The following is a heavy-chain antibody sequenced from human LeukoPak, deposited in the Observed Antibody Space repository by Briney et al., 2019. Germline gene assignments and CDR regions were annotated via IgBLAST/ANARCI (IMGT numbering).Heavy chain of an antibody. CDR3: AKLRPVSGNSGYEPFDY. D-gene: IGHD5-12*01. CDR1: GFTFNNYA. Sequence: LTGGSLRLSCSASGFTFNNYAMSWVRQAPGKGLEWVSGISGSGGSTYYADSVKGRFTISRDNSKNTLYLQMNSLRAEDTAVYYCAKLRPVSGNSGYEPFDYWGQGTLVTVSS. V-gene: IGHV3-23*01. CDR2: ISGSGGST. J-gene: IGHJ4*02.